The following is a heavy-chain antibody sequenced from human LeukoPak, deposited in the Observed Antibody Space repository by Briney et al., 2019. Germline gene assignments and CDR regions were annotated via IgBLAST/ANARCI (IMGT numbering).Heavy chain of an antibody. J-gene: IGHJ6*03. CDR1: GFTFSSYW. D-gene: IGHD6-6*01. CDR3: ARDDFEYSSSFSYYYYYMDV. Sequence: TGGSLRLSCAASGFTFSSYWMSWVRQAPGKGLEWVANIKQDGSEKYYVDSVKGRFTISRDNAKNSLYLQMNSLRAEDTAVYYCARDDFEYSSSFSYYYYYMDVWGKGTTVTVSS. CDR2: IKQDGSEK. V-gene: IGHV3-7*01.